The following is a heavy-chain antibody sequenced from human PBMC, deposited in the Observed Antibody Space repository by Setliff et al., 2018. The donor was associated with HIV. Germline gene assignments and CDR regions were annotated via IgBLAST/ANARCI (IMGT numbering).Heavy chain of an antibody. V-gene: IGHV4-30-2*01. CDR1: GGSIGSGGYP. J-gene: IGHJ5*02. CDR2: IYHVGGT. D-gene: IGHD2-15*01. Sequence: PSETLSLTCAVSGGSIGSGGYPWSWIRQPPGRGLEWVGYIYHVGGTYYNPSLRSRVTISVDRSKDLFSLKLTSVTAADTAVYYCAKGPVSGVDLWGQGTLVTVSS. CDR3: AKGPVSGVDL.